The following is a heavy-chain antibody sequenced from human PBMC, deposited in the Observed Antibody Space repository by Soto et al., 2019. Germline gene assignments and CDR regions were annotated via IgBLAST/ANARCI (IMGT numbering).Heavy chain of an antibody. CDR1: GYTFTSYY. CDR2: INPSGGST. CDR3: ARMVSSGPYYYYDMDV. Sequence: ASVKVSCKASGYTFTSYYMHWVRQAPGQGLEWMGIINPSGGSTSYAQKFQGRVTMTRDTSTSTVYMELSSLRSEDTAVYYCARMVSSGPYYYYDMDVWGQGTTVTVS. V-gene: IGHV1-46*01. D-gene: IGHD6-19*01. J-gene: IGHJ6*02.